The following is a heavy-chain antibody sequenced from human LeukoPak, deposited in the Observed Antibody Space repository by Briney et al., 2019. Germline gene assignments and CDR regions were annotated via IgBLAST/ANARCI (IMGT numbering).Heavy chain of an antibody. J-gene: IGHJ6*03. V-gene: IGHV4-59*12. CDR1: GGSISSYY. CDR2: IYYSGST. Sequence: SETLSLTCTVSGGSISSYYWSWIRQPPGKGLEWIGYIYYSGSTNYNPSLKSRVTISVDTSKNQFSLKLSSVTAADTAVYYCARGPRSYAPVQYYYYMDVWGKGTTVTVSS. CDR3: ARGPRSYAPVQYYYYMDV. D-gene: IGHD2-8*01.